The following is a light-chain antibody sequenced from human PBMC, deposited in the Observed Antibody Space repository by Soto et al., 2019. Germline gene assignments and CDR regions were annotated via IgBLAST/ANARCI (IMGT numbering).Light chain of an antibody. CDR2: LGS. CDR3: MQPLQTHT. V-gene: IGKV2-28*01. CDR1: QSLLHSNGYNY. Sequence: DIVMTQSPLSLPVTPGEPASISCRSSQSLLHSNGYNYLDWYLQKPGQSPQLLIYLGSNRASGVPDRFSGSGSGTDFTLKISRVEAEDVGVYYCMQPLQTHTFGPGTKVDIK. J-gene: IGKJ3*01.